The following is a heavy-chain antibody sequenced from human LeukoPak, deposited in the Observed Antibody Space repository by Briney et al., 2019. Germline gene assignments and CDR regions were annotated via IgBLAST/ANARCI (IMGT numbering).Heavy chain of an antibody. Sequence: GGSLRLSCAASGFTFDDYAMQWVRQAPGKGLEWVSGISWNSGSIGYADSVKGRFTISRDNAKNSLYLQMNSLRAEDTALYYCAKDTGRYSGYGYYYYGMDAWGQGTTVTVSS. V-gene: IGHV3-9*01. D-gene: IGHD5-12*01. CDR2: ISWNSGSI. J-gene: IGHJ6*02. CDR1: GFTFDDYA. CDR3: AKDTGRYSGYGYYYYGMDA.